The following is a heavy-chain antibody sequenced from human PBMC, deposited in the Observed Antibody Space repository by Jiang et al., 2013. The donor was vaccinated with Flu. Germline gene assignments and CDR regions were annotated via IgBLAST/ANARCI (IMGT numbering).Heavy chain of an antibody. Sequence: GAEVKKPGASVKVSCKASGYIFTSYGISWVRQAPGQGLEWMGWISAYNGNTNYAQMLQGRVTMTTDTSTSTAYMELRSLRSDDTAVYYCARAPNQEYGGNSVSDYWGQGTLVTVSS. V-gene: IGHV1-18*01. CDR1: GYIFTSYG. CDR2: ISAYNGNT. J-gene: IGHJ4*02. CDR3: ARAPNQEYGGNSVSDY. D-gene: IGHD4-23*01.